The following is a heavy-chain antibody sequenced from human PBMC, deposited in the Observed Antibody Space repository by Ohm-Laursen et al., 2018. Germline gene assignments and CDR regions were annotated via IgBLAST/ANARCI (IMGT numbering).Heavy chain of an antibody. CDR1: GYSFTKYY. Sequence: VASVKASCKASGYSFTKYYINWVRQAPGQGLEWVGIINPTGGTASYAEKFQGRVTLTRDTSTGTVYLELNSLISEDTALYYCARDETGSSVFGPYYYGMDVWGQGTTVTVSS. CDR2: INPTGGTA. J-gene: IGHJ6*02. D-gene: IGHD3-9*01. CDR3: ARDETGSSVFGPYYYGMDV. V-gene: IGHV1-46*01.